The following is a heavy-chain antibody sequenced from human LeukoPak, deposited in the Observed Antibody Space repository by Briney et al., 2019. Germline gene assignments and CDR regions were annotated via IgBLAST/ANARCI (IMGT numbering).Heavy chain of an antibody. Sequence: GGSLRLSCAASGFTFDDYAMHWVRHAPGKGLEWVSLISWDGGSTYYADSVKGRFTISRDNSKNSLYLQMNSLRAEDTALYYCAKDYCSSTSCYHYYYYMDVWGRGTTVTVSS. D-gene: IGHD2-2*01. CDR2: ISWDGGST. V-gene: IGHV3-43D*03. CDR3: AKDYCSSTSCYHYYYYMDV. CDR1: GFTFDDYA. J-gene: IGHJ6*03.